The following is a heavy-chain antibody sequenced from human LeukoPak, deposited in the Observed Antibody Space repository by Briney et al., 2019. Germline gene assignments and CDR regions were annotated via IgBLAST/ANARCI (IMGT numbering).Heavy chain of an antibody. CDR2: IYYSGST. J-gene: IGHJ4*02. Sequence: SETLSLTCAVYGGSFSSYYWGWIRQPPGKGLEWIGSIYYSGSTYYNPSLKSRVTISVDTSKNQFSLKLSSVTAADTAVYYCARQLWLRTPYFDYWGQGTLVTVSS. D-gene: IGHD5-18*01. V-gene: IGHV4-39*01. CDR1: GGSFSSYY. CDR3: ARQLWLRTPYFDY.